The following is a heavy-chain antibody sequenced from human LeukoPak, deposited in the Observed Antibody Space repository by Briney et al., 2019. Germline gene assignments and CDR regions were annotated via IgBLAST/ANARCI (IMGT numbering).Heavy chain of an antibody. J-gene: IGHJ4*02. CDR3: ARVCITMIVVVTPYYFDY. Sequence: SETLSLTCTVSGGSISSSSYYWGWIRQPPGKGLEWIGSIYYSGSTYYNPSLKSRVTISVDTSKNQLSLKLSSVTAADTAVYYCARVCITMIVVVTPYYFDYWGQGTLVTVSS. CDR2: IYYSGST. V-gene: IGHV4-39*07. D-gene: IGHD3-22*01. CDR1: GGSISSSSYY.